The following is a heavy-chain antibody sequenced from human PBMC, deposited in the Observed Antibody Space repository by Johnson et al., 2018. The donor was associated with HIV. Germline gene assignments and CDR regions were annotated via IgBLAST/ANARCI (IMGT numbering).Heavy chain of an antibody. V-gene: IGHV3-74*01. D-gene: IGHD6-13*01. CDR2: INNDGRST. CDR3: ARERIGYSSSGDAFDI. J-gene: IGHJ3*02. Sequence: VQLVESGGGLVQPGGSLRLSCAASGFTFSSYWMHWVRQAPGKGLVWVSRINNDGRSTTYADSVKGRFTISRDNAKNTLYLQMNSLRAEDTAVYYCARERIGYSSSGDAFDIWGQGTMVTVSS. CDR1: GFTFSSYW.